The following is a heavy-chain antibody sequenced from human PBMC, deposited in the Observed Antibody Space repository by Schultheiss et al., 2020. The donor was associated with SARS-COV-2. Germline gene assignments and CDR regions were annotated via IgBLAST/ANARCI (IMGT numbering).Heavy chain of an antibody. Sequence: GGSLRLSCAASGFTVSSNYMSWVRQAPGKGLEWVAVISYDGSNKYYADSVKGRFTISRDNSKNTLYLQMNSLRAEDTAVYYCTTGVMVGYCTNGVCYFDYWGQGTLVTVSS. CDR1: GFTVSSNY. J-gene: IGHJ4*02. V-gene: IGHV3-30*03. CDR3: TTGVMVGYCTNGVCYFDY. D-gene: IGHD2-8*01. CDR2: ISYDGSNK.